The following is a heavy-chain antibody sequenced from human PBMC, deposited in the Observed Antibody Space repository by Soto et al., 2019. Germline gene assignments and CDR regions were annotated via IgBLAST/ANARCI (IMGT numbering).Heavy chain of an antibody. V-gene: IGHV3-23*01. CDR3: AKDPGIAVASNFDY. J-gene: IGHJ4*02. CDR2: ISGSGGST. CDR1: GFTFSSYA. Sequence: PGGSLRLSCAASGFTFSSYAMSWVRQAPGKGLEWVSAISGSGGSTYYADSVKGRFTISRDNSKNTLYLQMSSLRAEDTAVYYCAKDPGIAVASNFDYWGQGTLVTVSS. D-gene: IGHD6-19*01.